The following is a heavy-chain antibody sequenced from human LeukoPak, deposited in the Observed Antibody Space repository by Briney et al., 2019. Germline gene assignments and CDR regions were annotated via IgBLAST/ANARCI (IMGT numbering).Heavy chain of an antibody. CDR1: GFTFSSYG. CDR3: AKDSRHYDSSGYYFSIDY. D-gene: IGHD3-22*01. CDR2: ISYDGSNK. J-gene: IGHJ4*02. V-gene: IGHV3-30*18. Sequence: GGSLRLSCAASGFTFSSYGMHWVRQAPGKGLEWVAGISYDGSNKYYADSVKGRFTISRDNSKNTLYLQMNSLRAEDTAVYYCAKDSRHYDSSGYYFSIDYWGQGTLVTVSS.